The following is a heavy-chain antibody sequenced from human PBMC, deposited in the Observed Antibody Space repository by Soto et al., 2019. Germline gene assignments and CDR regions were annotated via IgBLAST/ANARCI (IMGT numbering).Heavy chain of an antibody. V-gene: IGHV4-59*01. CDR2: IYYSGNT. J-gene: IGHJ4*02. Sequence: QVQLQESGPGLVKPSETLSLTCTVSGGSISSYYWSWIRQPPGKGLEWIGHIYYSGNTNYNPSLKSRVTISVATSKNQFSLKLSSVTAADTAVYYCARGEDRVAMPSGHWGQGTLVTVSS. CDR1: GGSISSYY. D-gene: IGHD2-2*01. CDR3: ARGEDRVAMPSGH.